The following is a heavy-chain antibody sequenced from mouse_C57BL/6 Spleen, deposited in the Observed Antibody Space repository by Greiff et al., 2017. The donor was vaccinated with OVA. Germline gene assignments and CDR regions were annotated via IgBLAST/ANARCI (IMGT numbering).Heavy chain of an antibody. J-gene: IGHJ4*01. Sequence: EVQLQQSGPELVKPGASVKISCKASGYTFTDYYMNWVKQSHGKSLEWIGDINPNNGGTSYNQKFKGKATLTVDKSSSTAYMELRSLTSEDSAVYYCARKEDDCYAMDYWGQGTSVTVSS. CDR1: GYTFTDYY. V-gene: IGHV1-26*01. D-gene: IGHD2-4*01. CDR3: ARKEDDCYAMDY. CDR2: INPNNGGT.